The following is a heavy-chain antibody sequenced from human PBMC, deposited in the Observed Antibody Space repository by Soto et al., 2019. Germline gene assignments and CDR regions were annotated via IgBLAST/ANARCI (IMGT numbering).Heavy chain of an antibody. CDR3: ARHQEADFFDY. V-gene: IGHV4-39*01. CDR2: IYYSGTT. CDR1: GGSISSSSYY. J-gene: IGHJ4*02. Sequence: QLQLQESGPGLVKTSETLSLSCTVSGGSISSSSYYWGWIRQPPGKGLEWIGSIYYSGTTYYKPSLKGRVTMSVDTSKNQFSLKLSSVTATDTAVYYCARHQEADFFDYGGQGTLVTVSS.